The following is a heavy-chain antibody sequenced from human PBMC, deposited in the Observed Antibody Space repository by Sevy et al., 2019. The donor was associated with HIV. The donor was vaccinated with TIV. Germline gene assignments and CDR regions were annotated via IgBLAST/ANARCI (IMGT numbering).Heavy chain of an antibody. CDR2: ISSSGSTI. Sequence: GGSLRLSCAASGFTFSDYYMSWIRQAPGKGLEWVSYISSSGSTIYYADSVKGRFTISRDNAKNSLHLQMNSLRAEDTAVYYCARDRSRRAVAGPDVFDPWGQGTLVTVSS. J-gene: IGHJ5*02. V-gene: IGHV3-11*01. D-gene: IGHD6-19*01. CDR3: ARDRSRRAVAGPDVFDP. CDR1: GFTFSDYY.